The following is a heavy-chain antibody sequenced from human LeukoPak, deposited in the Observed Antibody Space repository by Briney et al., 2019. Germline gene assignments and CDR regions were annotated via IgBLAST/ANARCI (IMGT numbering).Heavy chain of an antibody. D-gene: IGHD6-19*01. CDR1: GFTFSSYA. CDR2: ISGSGGST. J-gene: IGHJ4*02. CDR3: VLGGFYSSGWYYLDY. Sequence: GGSLRLSCAASGFTFSSYAMSWVRQAPGKGLEWVSAISGSGGSTYYADSVKGRFTISRDNSKNTVYLQMSSLRPEDTAVYYCVLGGFYSSGWYYLDYWGQGTLVTVSS. V-gene: IGHV3-23*01.